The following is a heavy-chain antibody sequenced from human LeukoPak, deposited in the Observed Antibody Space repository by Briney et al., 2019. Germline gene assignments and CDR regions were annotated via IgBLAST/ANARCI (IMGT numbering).Heavy chain of an antibody. CDR3: ARSYYDSSGYYFDY. J-gene: IGHJ4*02. D-gene: IGHD3-22*01. CDR1: GGSISSYY. V-gene: IGHV4-59*01. CDR2: IYYSGST. Sequence: SETLSLTCTVSGGSISSYYWSWIRQPPGKGLEWIGYIYYSGSTNYNPSLKSRVTISVDTSKNRFSLKLSSVTAADTAVYYCARSYYDSSGYYFDYWGQGTLVTVSS.